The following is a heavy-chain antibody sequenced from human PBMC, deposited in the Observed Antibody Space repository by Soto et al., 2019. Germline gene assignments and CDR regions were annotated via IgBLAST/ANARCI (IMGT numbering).Heavy chain of an antibody. Sequence: ASVKVSCKASGFTFTNSAVQWVRQARGQRLEWIGWIVVGSGNTNFAQKFHERVTITRDMSTSTAYMEVSDLRAEDTAVYYCAKCQVLLWFGESNNWFDPWGQGTLVTVSS. J-gene: IGHJ5*02. CDR2: IVVGSGNT. D-gene: IGHD3-10*01. CDR3: AKCQVLLWFGESNNWFDP. CDR1: GFTFTNSA. V-gene: IGHV1-58*01.